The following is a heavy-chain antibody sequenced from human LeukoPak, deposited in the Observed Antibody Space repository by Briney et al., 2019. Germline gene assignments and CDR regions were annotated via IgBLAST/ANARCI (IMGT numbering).Heavy chain of an antibody. Sequence: PGGSLRLSCAVSGLTFSNSKMNWVRQAPGKGLEWVSYISAGGRTTFYADSVTGRFTISRDNAKNSLYLQMSSLRVEDTAVYYCASWAGNTQSDSWSGPFDYWGQGSLVTVSS. CDR3: ASWAGNTQSDSWSGPFDY. CDR1: GLTFSNSK. CDR2: ISAGGRTT. J-gene: IGHJ4*02. D-gene: IGHD3-3*01. V-gene: IGHV3-48*03.